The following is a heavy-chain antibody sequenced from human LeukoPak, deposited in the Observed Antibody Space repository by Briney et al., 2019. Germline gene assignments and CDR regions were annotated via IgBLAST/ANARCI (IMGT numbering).Heavy chain of an antibody. J-gene: IGHJ4*02. CDR3: ASFSPTTVTFDY. Sequence: SETLSLTCTVSGYSISSGSYYWGWIRQPPGKGLEWIGSIYYSGSTYYNPSLKSRVTISVDTSKNQFSLKLSSVTAADTAVYHCASFSPTTVTFDYWGQGTLVTVSS. D-gene: IGHD1-1*01. V-gene: IGHV4-39*07. CDR2: IYYSGST. CDR1: GYSISSGSYY.